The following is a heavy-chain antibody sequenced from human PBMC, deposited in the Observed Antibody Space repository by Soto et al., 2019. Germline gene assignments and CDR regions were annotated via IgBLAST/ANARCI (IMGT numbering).Heavy chain of an antibody. CDR3: ARERPDGARLDP. CDR2: IYYSGST. V-gene: IGHV4-30-4*01. D-gene: IGHD6-6*01. CDR1: GGSISSGDYY. Sequence: TSETLSLTCTVSGGSISSGDYYWSWIRQPPGKGLEWIGYIYYSGSTYYNPSLKSRVTISVDTSKNQFSLKLSSVTAADTAVSYCARERPDGARLDPWGQGTLVTVSS. J-gene: IGHJ5*02.